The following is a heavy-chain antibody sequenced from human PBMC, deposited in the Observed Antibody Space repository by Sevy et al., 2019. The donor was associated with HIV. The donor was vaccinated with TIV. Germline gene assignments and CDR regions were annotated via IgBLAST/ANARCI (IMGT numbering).Heavy chain of an antibody. D-gene: IGHD1-26*01. CDR1: GFTFSPYW. Sequence: GGSLRLSCEASGFTFSPYWMTWVRQAPGKGREWVANIRPDGSDKYYVDSVKGRFTISRDNAKNSLYLQMNSLRADDTAMYYSARGVGLDRWGQGALVTVSS. V-gene: IGHV3-7*01. CDR3: ARGVGLDR. CDR2: IRPDGSDK. J-gene: IGHJ5*02.